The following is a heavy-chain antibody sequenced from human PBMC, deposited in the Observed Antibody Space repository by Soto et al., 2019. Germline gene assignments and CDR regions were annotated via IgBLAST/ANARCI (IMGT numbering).Heavy chain of an antibody. CDR2: IWYDGSNK. J-gene: IGHJ4*02. CDR1: GFTFSSYG. CDR3: ARAVNWGSPFDY. V-gene: IGHV3-33*01. Sequence: GGSLRLSCAASGFTFSSYGMHWVRQAPGKGLEWVAVIWYDGSNKYYADSVKGRFTISRDNSKNTLYLQMNSLRAEDTAVYYCARAVNWGSPFDYWGQGTLVTVSS. D-gene: IGHD7-27*01.